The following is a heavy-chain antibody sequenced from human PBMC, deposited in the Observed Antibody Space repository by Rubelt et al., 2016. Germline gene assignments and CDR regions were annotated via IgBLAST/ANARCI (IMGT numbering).Heavy chain of an antibody. D-gene: IGHD2-2*02. J-gene: IGHJ3*02. CDR2: VYYDGHT. CDR1: GGSFSGYY. V-gene: IGHV4-34*01. Sequence: QVQLQQWGAGLLKPSETLSLTCAVYGGSFSGYYWSWIRQPPGKGLEWIGSVYYDGHTYYNPSLKSRLTISVDTSKNQFSLRLRSVTAADTAGDYCAWGEGYCATTSCYNHVFDIWGRGTMVTVSS. CDR3: AWGEGYCATTSCYNHVFDI.